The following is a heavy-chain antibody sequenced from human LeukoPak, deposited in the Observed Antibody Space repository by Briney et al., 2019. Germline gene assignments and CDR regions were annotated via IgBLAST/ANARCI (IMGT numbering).Heavy chain of an antibody. CDR3: ARDYYDFWSGYPLGY. D-gene: IGHD3-3*01. Sequence: GGSLRLSCAASGFTFSSYSMNWVRQAAGKGLEWVSSISSSSSYIYYADSVKGRFTISRDNAKNSLYLQMNSLRAEDTAVYYCARDYYDFWSGYPLGYWGQGTLVTVSS. J-gene: IGHJ4*02. CDR2: ISSSSSYI. V-gene: IGHV3-21*01. CDR1: GFTFSSYS.